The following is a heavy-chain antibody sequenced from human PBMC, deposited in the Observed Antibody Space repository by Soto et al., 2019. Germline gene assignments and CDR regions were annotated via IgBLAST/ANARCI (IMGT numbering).Heavy chain of an antibody. Sequence: LVQSGAEVKQPGSSVKVSCKASGGTLTTSTLTWVRQAPAQGLEWMGGIIPILGKESYAQKLQGRVTITADESTSTAYMELTSLKSEDTAVYYCASANRGYSDGFDSWGQGTLVTVSS. CDR2: IIPILGKE. CDR3: ASANRGYSDGFDS. V-gene: IGHV1-69*16. D-gene: IGHD5-18*01. J-gene: IGHJ4*02. CDR1: GGTLTTST.